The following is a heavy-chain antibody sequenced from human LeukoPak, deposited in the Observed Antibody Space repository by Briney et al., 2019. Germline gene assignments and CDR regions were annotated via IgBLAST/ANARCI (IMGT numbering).Heavy chain of an antibody. V-gene: IGHV3-23*01. CDR3: AKDQSWHYYFDY. CDR1: GFTFSSYA. D-gene: IGHD6-13*01. CDR2: ISGSGGST. Sequence: PGGSLRLSCAASGFTFSSYAMSWVRQAPGKGLEWVSAISGSGGSTYYADSVKGRFTISRDNSKNTPYLQMNSLRAEDTAVYYCAKDQSWHYYFDYWGQGTLVTVSS. J-gene: IGHJ4*02.